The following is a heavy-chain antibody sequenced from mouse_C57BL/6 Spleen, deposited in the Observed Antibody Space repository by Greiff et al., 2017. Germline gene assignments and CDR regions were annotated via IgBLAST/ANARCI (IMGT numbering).Heavy chain of an antibody. J-gene: IGHJ3*01. D-gene: IGHD2-1*01. CDR3: TPYGNFPFAY. CDR2: IDPENGDT. Sequence: VQLQQSGAELVRPGASVKLSCTASGFNIKDDYMHWVKQRPEQGLEWIGWIDPENGDTEYASKFQGKATITADTSSNTAYLQLSSLTSEDTAVYYCTPYGNFPFAYWGQGTLVTVSA. CDR1: GFNIKDDY. V-gene: IGHV14-4*01.